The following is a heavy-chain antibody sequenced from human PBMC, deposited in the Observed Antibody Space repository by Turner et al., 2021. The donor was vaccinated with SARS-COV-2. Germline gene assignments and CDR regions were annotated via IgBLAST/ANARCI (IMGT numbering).Heavy chain of an antibody. CDR2: ISYDGSSK. D-gene: IGHD2-2*02. Sequence: QVQLAEYGGGVVQPGRCLRLSCATSGCTFSNYGMHWFGQAPGKGLEWVAVISYDGSSKYYADSVKCRFTMSGDNSKTTLYLQMNILRPEDTAVYYCAKILICHYRLLYPPNYYCIDVWGQGTTVTVSS. J-gene: IGHJ6*02. V-gene: IGHV3-30*18. CDR1: GCTFSNYG. CDR3: AKILICHYRLLYPPNYYCIDV.